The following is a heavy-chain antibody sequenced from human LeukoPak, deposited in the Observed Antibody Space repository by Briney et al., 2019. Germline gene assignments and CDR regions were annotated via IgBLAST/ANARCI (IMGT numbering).Heavy chain of an antibody. CDR2: IYYSGST. Sequence: SETLSLTCTVSGGSVSSGSYYWSWIRQPPGKGLEWIGYIYYSGSTNYNPSLKSRVTISVDTSKNQFSLKLSSVTAADTAVYYWAAGVLGGWGELPKVRYWGQGTLVTVSS. V-gene: IGHV4-61*01. CDR1: GGSVSSGSYY. D-gene: IGHD3-16*01. CDR3: AAGVLGGWGELPKVRY. J-gene: IGHJ4*02.